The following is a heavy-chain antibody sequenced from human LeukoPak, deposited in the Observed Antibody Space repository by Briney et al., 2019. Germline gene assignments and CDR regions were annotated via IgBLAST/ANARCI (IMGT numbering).Heavy chain of an antibody. V-gene: IGHV4-39*01. CDR2: IYYSGST. D-gene: IGHD6-6*01. CDR3: ARHLPRRPVHYYYGMDV. Sequence: SETLSLTCTVSGGSISSSSYYWGWIRQPPGKGLEWIGSIYYSGSTYYNPSLKSRVTISVDTSKNQFSLKLSSVTAADTAVYYCARHLPRRPVHYYYGMDVWGQGTTVTVSS. J-gene: IGHJ6*02. CDR1: GGSISSSSYY.